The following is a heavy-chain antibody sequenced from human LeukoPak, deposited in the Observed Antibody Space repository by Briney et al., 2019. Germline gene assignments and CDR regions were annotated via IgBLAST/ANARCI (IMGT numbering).Heavy chain of an antibody. V-gene: IGHV3-30*03. CDR1: GFTFSSYG. Sequence: GGSLRLSCAASGFTFSSYGMHWVRQAPGKGLEWVAVISYDGSNKYYADSVKGRFTISRDNSKNTLYLQMNSLRAEDTAVYYCARDLGQYSSGWYYYYYMDVWGKGTTVTVSS. CDR3: ARDLGQYSSGWYYYYYMDV. D-gene: IGHD6-19*01. J-gene: IGHJ6*03. CDR2: ISYDGSNK.